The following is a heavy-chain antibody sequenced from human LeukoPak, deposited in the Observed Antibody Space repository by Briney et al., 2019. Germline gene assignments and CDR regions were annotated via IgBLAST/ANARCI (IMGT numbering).Heavy chain of an antibody. CDR3: ASFLLVRGQYYFDY. J-gene: IGHJ4*02. Sequence: PSETLSLTCTVSGGSISSYYWSWIRQPPGKGLEWIGYIYYSGSTNYNPSLKSRVTISVDTSKNQFSLKLSSVTAADTAVYYCASFLLVRGQYYFDYWGQGTLVTVSS. V-gene: IGHV4-59*01. D-gene: IGHD3-10*01. CDR1: GGSISSYY. CDR2: IYYSGST.